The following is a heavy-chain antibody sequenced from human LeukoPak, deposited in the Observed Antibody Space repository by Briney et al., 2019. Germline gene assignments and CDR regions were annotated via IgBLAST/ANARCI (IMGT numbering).Heavy chain of an antibody. CDR3: ARIHSSSFYYYYYMDV. V-gene: IGHV4-61*02. Sequence: SETLSLTCTVSGGSISSGSYYWSWIRQPAGKGREWIGRIYTSGSTNCNPSLKSRVTISVDTSKNQFSLKLSSVTAADTAVYYCARIHSSSFYYYYYMDVWGKGTTVTVSS. CDR1: GGSISSGSYY. CDR2: IYTSGST. D-gene: IGHD6-6*01. J-gene: IGHJ6*03.